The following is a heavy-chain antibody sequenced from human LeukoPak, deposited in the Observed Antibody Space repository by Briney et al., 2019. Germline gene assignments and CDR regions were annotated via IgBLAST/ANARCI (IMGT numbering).Heavy chain of an antibody. CDR2: IYYSGST. D-gene: IGHD3-10*01. V-gene: IGHV4-30-4*01. J-gene: IGHJ4*02. Sequence: SETLSLTCTVSGGSISSGDYYWSWIRQPPGKGLEWIGYIYYSGSTYYNPSLKSRVTISVDTSKNQFSLKLSSVTAADTAVYYCARESYGSGSYSTRCFDYWGQGTLVTVSS. CDR3: ARESYGSGSYSTRCFDY. CDR1: GGSISSGDYY.